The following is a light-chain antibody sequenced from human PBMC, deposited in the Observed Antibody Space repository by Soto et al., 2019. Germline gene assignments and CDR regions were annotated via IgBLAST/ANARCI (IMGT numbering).Light chain of an antibody. CDR1: QSVSSAY. CDR2: AAS. CDR3: QQYGSSSTWT. V-gene: IGKV3-20*01. Sequence: EIVLTQSPGTLSLSPGERATLSCRASQSVSSAYLAWYQHKPGQPPTLLIYAASSRVTGIPDRFSGSGSGXXXXXXXSXXXXXDFAVYYCQQYGSSSTWTFGQGTKVEIK. J-gene: IGKJ1*01.